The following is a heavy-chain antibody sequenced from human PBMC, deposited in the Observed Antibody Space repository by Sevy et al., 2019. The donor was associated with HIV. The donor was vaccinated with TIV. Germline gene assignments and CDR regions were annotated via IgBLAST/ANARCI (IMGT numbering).Heavy chain of an antibody. CDR3: ARESSLCVWGSYRPLGYFDY. V-gene: IGHV3-53*01. CDR2: IYSGVST. J-gene: IGHJ4*02. CDR1: GFTVSSNY. D-gene: IGHD3-16*02. Sequence: GGSLRLSCAASGFTVSSNYMSWVRQAPGKGLEWVSVIYSGVSTYYADSVKGRFTISRDNSKNTRYLQMNSLRAEVTAVYYRARESSLCVWGSYRPLGYFDYWGQGTLVTVSS.